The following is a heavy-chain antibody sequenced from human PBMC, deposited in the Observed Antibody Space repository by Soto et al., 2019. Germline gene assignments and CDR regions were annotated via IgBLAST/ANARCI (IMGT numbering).Heavy chain of an antibody. CDR1: GFSFTGYY. Sequence: ASVKVSCKASGFSFTGYYIHWLRQAPGQGLEWMGWINAHSGGTEYAQKFQGRVTLTRDTSIATAYLTLTSLTSDDTAVYYCAKDHPAVAGTSYFDYWGQGTLVTVS. CDR2: INAHSGGT. V-gene: IGHV1-2*02. CDR3: AKDHPAVAGTSYFDY. J-gene: IGHJ4*02. D-gene: IGHD6-19*01.